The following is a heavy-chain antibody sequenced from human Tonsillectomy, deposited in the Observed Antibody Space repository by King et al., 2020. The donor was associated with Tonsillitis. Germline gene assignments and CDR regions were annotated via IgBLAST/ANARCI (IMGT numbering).Heavy chain of an antibody. J-gene: IGHJ4*02. D-gene: IGHD6-13*01. CDR3: AKWRSGSSWYGGDY. V-gene: IGHV3-30*18. Sequence: QLVQSGGGVVQPGRSLRLSCAASGFTFSSYGMHWVRQAPGKGLEWVAVISYEGDIEYYSDSVKGRFTISRDNSKNTLYLQMDSLRAEDTAVYYCAKWRSGSSWYGGDYWGQGTLVTVSS. CDR1: GFTFSSYG. CDR2: ISYEGDIE.